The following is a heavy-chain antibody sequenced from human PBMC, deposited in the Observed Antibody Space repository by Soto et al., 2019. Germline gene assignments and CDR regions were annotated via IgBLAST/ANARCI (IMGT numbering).Heavy chain of an antibody. J-gene: IGHJ3*02. CDR1: GFTFSSYG. Sequence: QVQLVESGGGVVQPGRSLRLSCAASGFTFSSYGMHWVRQAPGKGLEWVALIWVDGSDKYSADSVKGRFTISRDNPKNTLYLQMNSLRAEDTAVYYCARLYCSASSCYSVGGFDIWGRGTMVTVSS. V-gene: IGHV3-33*03. CDR2: IWVDGSDK. D-gene: IGHD2-15*01. CDR3: ARLYCSASSCYSVGGFDI.